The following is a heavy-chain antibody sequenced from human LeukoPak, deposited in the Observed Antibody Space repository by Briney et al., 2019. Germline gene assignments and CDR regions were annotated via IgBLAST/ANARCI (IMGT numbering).Heavy chain of an antibody. J-gene: IGHJ4*02. CDR3: AKMGGRVVPAAILPY. V-gene: IGHV3-23*01. D-gene: IGHD2-2*01. CDR2: ISGSGGST. Sequence: GGSLRLSCAASGFTFSSYAMSWVRQAPGKGLEWVSAISGSGGSTYYADSVKGRFTISRDNSKNTLYLQMNSLRAEDAAVYYCAKMGGRVVPAAILPYWGQGTLVTVSS. CDR1: GFTFSSYA.